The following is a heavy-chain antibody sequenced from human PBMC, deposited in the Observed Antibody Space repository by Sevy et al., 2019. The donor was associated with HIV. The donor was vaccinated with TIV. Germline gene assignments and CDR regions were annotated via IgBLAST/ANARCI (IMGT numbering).Heavy chain of an antibody. CDR3: TRGSGCESIFDY. V-gene: IGHV3-49*04. J-gene: IGHJ4*02. CDR1: GFIFGDYG. Sequence: GGSLRLSFTASGFIFGDYGMSWVRQAPGKGLEWIAFFKSKIHGGTTENAAAVKGRFTISRDDSKNIVYLQMSNLKTEDTAVYYCTRGSGCESIFDYWGQGTLVTVSS. D-gene: IGHD1-26*01. CDR2: FKSKIHGGTT.